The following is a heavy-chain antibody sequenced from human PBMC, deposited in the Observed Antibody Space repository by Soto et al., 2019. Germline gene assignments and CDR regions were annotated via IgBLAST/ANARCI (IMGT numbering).Heavy chain of an antibody. CDR2: IYHTGST. CDR1: GGSVSDDNYY. V-gene: IGHV4-61*01. Sequence: QVQLQESGPGLVKPSETLSLTCTVSGGSVSDDNYYWSWIRQPPGKRLEWSGYIYHTGSTNFNPSLKRRVTMSVDTSKKHFSLHPNSVTAADTAVYYCARGNCKGDYWGQGTLVTVSS. J-gene: IGHJ4*02. CDR3: ARGNCKGDY. D-gene: IGHD1-20*01.